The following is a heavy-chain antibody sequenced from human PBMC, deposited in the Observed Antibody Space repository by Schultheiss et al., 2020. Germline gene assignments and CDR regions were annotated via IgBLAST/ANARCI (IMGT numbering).Heavy chain of an antibody. V-gene: IGHV1-8*01. CDR2: MNPNSGNT. Sequence: ASVKVSSKASGYTYTTYDINWVRQATGPGLEWMGWMNPNSGNTGYAQKLQGRVTMTTDTPTSTAYMELRSLRSDDTAVYYCARAEGLEWLLYSFDYCGQGALVTVAS. CDR1: GYTYTTYD. CDR3: ARAEGLEWLLYSFDY. J-gene: IGHJ4*02. D-gene: IGHD3-3*01.